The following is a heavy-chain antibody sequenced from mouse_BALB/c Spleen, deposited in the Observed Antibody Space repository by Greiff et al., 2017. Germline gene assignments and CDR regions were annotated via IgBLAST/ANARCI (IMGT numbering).Heavy chain of an antibody. CDR3: ARDLLLRGFAY. J-gene: IGHJ3*01. V-gene: IGHV5-9-3*01. CDR2: ISSGGSYT. Sequence: EVHLVESGGGLVKPGGSLKLSCAASGFTFSSYAMSWVRQTPEKRLEWVATISSGGSYTYYPDSVKGRFTISRDNAKNTLYLQMSSLRSEDTAMYYCARDLLLRGFAYWGQGTLVTVSA. CDR1: GFTFSSYA. D-gene: IGHD1-1*01.